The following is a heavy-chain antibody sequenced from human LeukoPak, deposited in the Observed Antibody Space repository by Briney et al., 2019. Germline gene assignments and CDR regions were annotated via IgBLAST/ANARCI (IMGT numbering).Heavy chain of an antibody. CDR2: IWYGGSNK. D-gene: IGHD3-10*01. J-gene: IGHJ4*02. CDR1: GFTFSSYG. Sequence: GGPLRLPCGASGFTFSSYGMHGLRQAPAKGLEWVAVIWYGGSNKYYADSVTGRFTISRDNSKNTLYLQMNSLRDEDTAVYYCANAQQPYGSGSARNWGQGTLVTVSS. V-gene: IGHV3-33*06. CDR3: ANAQQPYGSGSARN.